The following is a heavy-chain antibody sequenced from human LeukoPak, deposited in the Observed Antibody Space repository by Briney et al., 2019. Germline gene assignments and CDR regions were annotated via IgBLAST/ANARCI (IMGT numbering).Heavy chain of an antibody. CDR2: IYSGGST. D-gene: IGHD5-24*01. J-gene: IGHJ4*02. CDR3: ALNPGRDGYNYGY. CDR1: GFTVSSNY. Sequence: QPGGSLRLSCAASGFTVSSNYMSWVRQAPGKGLEWVSVIYSGGSTYYADSVKGRFTISRDNSKNTLYLQMNSLRAEDTAVYYCALNPGRDGYNYGYWGQGTLVTVSS. V-gene: IGHV3-66*02.